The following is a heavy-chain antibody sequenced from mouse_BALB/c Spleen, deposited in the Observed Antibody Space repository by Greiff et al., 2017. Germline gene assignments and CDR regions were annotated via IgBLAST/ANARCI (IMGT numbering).Heavy chain of an antibody. J-gene: IGHJ2*01. CDR1: GFTFSDYY. Sequence: EVMLVESGGGLVKPGGSLKLSCAASGFTFSDYYMYWVRQTPEKRLEWVATISDGGSYTYYPDSVKGRFTISRDNAKNNLYLLMSSLKSEDTAMYYCARDRDGNFNFDYWGQGTTLTVSS. CDR3: ARDRDGNFNFDY. V-gene: IGHV5-4*02. CDR2: ISDGGSYT. D-gene: IGHD2-1*01.